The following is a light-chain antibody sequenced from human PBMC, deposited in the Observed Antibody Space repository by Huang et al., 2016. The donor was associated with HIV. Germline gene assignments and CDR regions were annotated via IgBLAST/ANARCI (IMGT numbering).Light chain of an antibody. J-gene: IGKJ1*01. Sequence: DVVMTQSPLSLPVTLGQPASISCRSSQSLVHLDGTNYLNWFQQRPGQSQRRRIDKVSNRESGVPDRVSGSGSGPDVTLKISRVEAEDVGVYYCMQGTHWPPGTFGQGTKVEIK. V-gene: IGKV2-30*02. CDR3: MQGTHWPPGT. CDR1: QSLVHLDGTNY. CDR2: KVS.